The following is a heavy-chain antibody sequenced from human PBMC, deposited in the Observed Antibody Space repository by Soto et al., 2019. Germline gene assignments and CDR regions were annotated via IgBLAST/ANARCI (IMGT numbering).Heavy chain of an antibody. V-gene: IGHV3-23*01. CDR3: AKGKASGWYYFDY. CDR1: GFTFSSYA. J-gene: IGHJ4*02. D-gene: IGHD6-19*01. Sequence: GGSLRLSCAASGFTFSSYAMSWVRQAPGKGLEWVSAISGSGGSTYYADSVKGRFTISRDNSKNTLYLQMYSLRAEDTAIYYCAKGKASGWYYFDYWGQGARVTVSS. CDR2: ISGSGGST.